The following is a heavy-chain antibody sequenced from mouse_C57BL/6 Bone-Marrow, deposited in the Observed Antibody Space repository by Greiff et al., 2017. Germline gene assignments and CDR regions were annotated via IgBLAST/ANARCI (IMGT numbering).Heavy chain of an antibody. Sequence: EVKLMESGAELVRPGASVKLSCTASGFNIKDYYMHWVKQRPEQGLEWIGRIDPEDGDTEYAPKFQGKATMTADTSSNTAYLQLSSLTSEDTAVXYCTTWTTIVTPFAYWGQGTLVTVSA. D-gene: IGHD2-5*01. J-gene: IGHJ3*01. CDR1: GFNIKDYY. CDR3: TTWTTIVTPFAY. V-gene: IGHV14-1*01. CDR2: IDPEDGDT.